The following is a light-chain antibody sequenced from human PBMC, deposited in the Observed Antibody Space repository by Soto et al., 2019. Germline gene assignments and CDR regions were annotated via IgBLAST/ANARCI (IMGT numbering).Light chain of an antibody. CDR1: SSDVGDYNY. CDR3: SSFSSGSTLYV. CDR2: EVS. V-gene: IGLV2-14*01. Sequence: QSALTQPASVSGSPGQSITISCTGTSSDVGDYNYVSWYQQHPGKAAKLMIYEVSNRPSGVSNRFSGSKFGNTASLTISGLQAEDEADYHCSSFSSGSTLYVFGTGTKLTVL. J-gene: IGLJ1*01.